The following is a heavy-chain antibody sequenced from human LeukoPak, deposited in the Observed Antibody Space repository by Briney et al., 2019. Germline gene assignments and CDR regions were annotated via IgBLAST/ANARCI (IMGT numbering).Heavy chain of an antibody. Sequence: ASVKVSCKASGYTFTSYGISWVRQAPGQGLEWMGWISAYNGNTNYAQKLQGRVTMTTDTSTRTAYMELRGLRSDDTAVYYCASGYSGYDYYYYYYMDVWGKGTTVTVSS. J-gene: IGHJ6*03. D-gene: IGHD5-12*01. CDR1: GYTFTSYG. CDR2: ISAYNGNT. CDR3: ASGYSGYDYYYYYYMDV. V-gene: IGHV1-18*01.